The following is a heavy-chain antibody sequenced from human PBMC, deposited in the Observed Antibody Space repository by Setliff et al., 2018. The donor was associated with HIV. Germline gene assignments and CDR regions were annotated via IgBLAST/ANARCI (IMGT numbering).Heavy chain of an antibody. CDR1: GGSINSRSYY. Sequence: SETLSLTCTVSGGSINSRSYYWAWIRQPPGKGLEWVASIYFSGTPYYNPSLKNRVTISVDTSKNQFSLKLSSVTAADTAVYYCASAGSGTRAPPRYWGQGTLVTVSS. J-gene: IGHJ4*02. D-gene: IGHD1-1*01. CDR2: IYFSGTP. CDR3: ASAGSGTRAPPRY. V-gene: IGHV4-39*01.